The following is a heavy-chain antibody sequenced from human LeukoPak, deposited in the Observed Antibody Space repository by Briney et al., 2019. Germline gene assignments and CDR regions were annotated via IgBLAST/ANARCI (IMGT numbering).Heavy chain of an antibody. J-gene: IGHJ4*02. CDR2: ISYDGSNK. D-gene: IGHD1-20*01. Sequence: GGSLRLSCAASGFTFSSYAMHWVRQAPGKGLEWVAVISYDGSNKYYADSVKGRFTISRDNSKNTLYLQMNSLRAEDTAVYYCARDSNWNYFDYWGQGPRSPSPQ. CDR1: GFTFSSYA. V-gene: IGHV3-30-3*01. CDR3: ARDSNWNYFDY.